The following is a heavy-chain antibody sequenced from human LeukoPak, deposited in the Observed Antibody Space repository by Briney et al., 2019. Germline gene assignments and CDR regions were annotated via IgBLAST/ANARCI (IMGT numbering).Heavy chain of an antibody. V-gene: IGHV3-30*18. J-gene: IGHJ4*02. CDR2: ISYEGSNK. CDR3: AKDDGYNLDYFDY. Sequence: SLRLSCAASGFTLSSYGMHWVRQAPGNGLGWVAVISYEGSNKYYADSVKGRFTISRDNSKNTLYLQMNSLRAEDTAVYYCAKDDGYNLDYFDYWGQGTLVTVSS. D-gene: IGHD5-12*01. CDR1: GFTLSSYG.